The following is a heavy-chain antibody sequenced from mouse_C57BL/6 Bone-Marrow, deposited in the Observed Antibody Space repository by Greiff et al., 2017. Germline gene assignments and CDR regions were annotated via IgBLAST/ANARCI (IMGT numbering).Heavy chain of an antibody. CDR3: ARRFYYGNYDY. D-gene: IGHD2-1*01. CDR1: GFTFSSYG. Sequence: EVQVVESGGDLVKPGGSLKLSCAASGFTFSSYGMSWVRQTPDKRLEWVATISSGGSYTYYPDSVQGRFPISSDNAKNTLYLQMSSLKSEDTSMYYCARRFYYGNYDYWGQGTTLTVSS. J-gene: IGHJ2*01. CDR2: ISSGGSYT. V-gene: IGHV5-6*01.